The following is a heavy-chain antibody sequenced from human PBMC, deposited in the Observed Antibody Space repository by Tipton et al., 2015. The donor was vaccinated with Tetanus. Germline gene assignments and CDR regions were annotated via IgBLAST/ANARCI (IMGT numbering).Heavy chain of an antibody. CDR3: AKDYLVRGVIRGGVFDY. D-gene: IGHD3-10*01. CDR2: ISGSGGST. V-gene: IGHV3-23*01. CDR1: GFTFSSYA. Sequence: SLRLSCAASGFTFSSYAMSWVRQAPGKGLEWVSAISGSGGSTYYADSVKGRFTISRDNSKNTLYLQMNSLRAEDTAVYYCAKDYLVRGVIRGGVFDYWGQGTLVTVSS. J-gene: IGHJ4*02.